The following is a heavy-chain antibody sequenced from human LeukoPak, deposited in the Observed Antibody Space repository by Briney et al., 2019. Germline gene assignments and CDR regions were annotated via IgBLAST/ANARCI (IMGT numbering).Heavy chain of an antibody. V-gene: IGHV7-4-1*02. CDR3: ARAITYSSSWSGILYYYYYYYMDV. Sequence: ASVKVSCKASGYTFTSYAMNWVRQAPGQGLEGIGWINTNTGNPTYAQGFTGRFVFSLDTSVSTAYLQISSLKAEDTAVYYCARAITYSSSWSGILYYYYYYYMDVWGKGTTVTVSS. J-gene: IGHJ6*03. CDR1: GYTFTSYA. CDR2: INTNTGNP. D-gene: IGHD6-13*01.